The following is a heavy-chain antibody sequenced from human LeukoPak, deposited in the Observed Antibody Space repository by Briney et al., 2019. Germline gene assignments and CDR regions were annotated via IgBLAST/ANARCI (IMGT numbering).Heavy chain of an antibody. CDR2: IIPIFGTA. J-gene: IGHJ4*02. V-gene: IGHV1-69*13. Sequence: SVMVSCKASGGTFSSYAISWVRQAPGQGLEWMGGIIPIFGTANYAQKFQGRVTITADESTSTAYMELSSLRSEDTAVYYCARAGIEMATTHYFDYWGQGTLVTVSS. CDR3: ARAGIEMATTHYFDY. D-gene: IGHD5-24*01. CDR1: GGTFSSYA.